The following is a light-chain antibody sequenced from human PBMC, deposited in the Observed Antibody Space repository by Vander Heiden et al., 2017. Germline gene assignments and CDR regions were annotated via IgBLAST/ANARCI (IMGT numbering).Light chain of an antibody. V-gene: IGKV1-39*01. J-gene: IGKJ1*01. CDR3: QQSDSTLTWT. CDR1: QSISSY. Sequence: IHMTEPPSSLSASVGDRVTITCRASQSISSYLNWYQQKPGKAPKLLIYAASSLQSGVPSRFSGSGSGTDFTLTISSLQPEDFATYYCQQSDSTLTWTFGQGTKVEIK. CDR2: AAS.